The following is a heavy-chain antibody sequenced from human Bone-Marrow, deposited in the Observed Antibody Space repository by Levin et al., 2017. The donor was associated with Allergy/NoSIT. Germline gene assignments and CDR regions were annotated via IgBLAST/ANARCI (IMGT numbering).Heavy chain of an antibody. D-gene: IGHD2-15*01. CDR3: ASGYCSGRNGYPTQ. CDR1: GDSISSGMYY. V-gene: IGHV4-61*02. CDR2: IFTSGTT. J-gene: IGHJ4*02. Sequence: SETLSLTCIVSGDSISSGMYYFIWIRQPAGKGLEWIGRIFTSGTTYYNPSLRSRVTISVDTSKNQIFLNLRSVTAADTAMYYCASGYCSGRNGYPTQWGQGMVVTVSS.